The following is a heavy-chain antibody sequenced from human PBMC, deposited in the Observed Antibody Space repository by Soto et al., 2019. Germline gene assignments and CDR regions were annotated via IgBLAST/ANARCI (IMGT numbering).Heavy chain of an antibody. CDR1: GDSINSDNYY. J-gene: IGHJ4*02. CDR2: IYYRGNT. CDR3: ARLEGLATISYYFDY. V-gene: IGHV4-39*01. Sequence: QLQLQESGPGLVKPSETLSLTCSVSGDSINSDNYYWGWIRQPPGKGLEWIGSIYYRGNTYYKPSLKTGVTISLDKSMSQFSLKLNSVTAADSAVYFCARLEGLATISYYFDYWGQGTLVTVSS. D-gene: IGHD3-9*01.